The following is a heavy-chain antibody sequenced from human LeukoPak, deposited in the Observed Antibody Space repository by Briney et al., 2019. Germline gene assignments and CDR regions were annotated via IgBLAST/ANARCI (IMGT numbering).Heavy chain of an antibody. V-gene: IGHV3-21*01. CDR1: GFIFSSYS. CDR3: ATIAAAVGGFDY. J-gene: IGHJ4*02. Sequence: GGSLRLSCAASGFIFSSYSMNWVRQAPGKGLEWVSSISSSSSYIYYADSVKGRFTISRDNAKNSLYLQMNSLRAEDTAVYYCATIAAAVGGFDYWGQGTLVTVSS. D-gene: IGHD6-13*01. CDR2: ISSSSSYI.